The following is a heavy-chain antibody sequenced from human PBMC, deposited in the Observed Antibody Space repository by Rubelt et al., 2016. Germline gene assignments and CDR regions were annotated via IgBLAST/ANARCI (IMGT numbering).Heavy chain of an antibody. CDR3: ARVSAGTDYFDY. CDR2: ISVSGDST. D-gene: IGHD1-1*01. Sequence: GGLVQPGGSLRLSCAASGFTFSSYAMYWVRQAPGKGLEWVSGISVSGDSTYYADSVKGRFTISRDNAKNSLYLQMNSLRGEDTAVYYCARVSAGTDYFDYWGQGTLVTVSS. V-gene: IGHV3-23*01. J-gene: IGHJ4*02. CDR1: GFTFSSYA.